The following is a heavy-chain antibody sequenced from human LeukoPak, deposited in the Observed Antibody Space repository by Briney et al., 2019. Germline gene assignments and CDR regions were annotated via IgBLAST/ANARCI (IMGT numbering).Heavy chain of an antibody. CDR3: ARDPSDNWFDP. V-gene: IGHV1-2*02. Sequence: ASVKVSCKASGYTFTGYYMHWVRQALGQGLEWMGWINPNSGGTNYAQKFQGRVTMTRDTSISTAYMELSRLRSDDPAVYYCARDPSDNWFDPWGQGTLVTVSS. CDR2: INPNSGGT. CDR1: GYTFTGYY. J-gene: IGHJ5*02. D-gene: IGHD3-10*01.